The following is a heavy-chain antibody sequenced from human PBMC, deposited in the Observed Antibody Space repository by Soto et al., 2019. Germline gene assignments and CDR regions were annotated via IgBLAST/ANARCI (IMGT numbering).Heavy chain of an antibody. D-gene: IGHD4-17*01. V-gene: IGHV4-59*01. CDR2: IYYSGST. CDR1: GGSISSYY. Sequence: QVQLQESGPGLVKPSETLSLTCTVSGGSISSYYWSWIRQPPGKGLEWIGYIYYSGSTNYNPSLKSRVTISVDTSKNQFSLKLSSVTAADTAVYYCARDQGYGDPLFWAFDIWGQGTMVTVSS. J-gene: IGHJ3*02. CDR3: ARDQGYGDPLFWAFDI.